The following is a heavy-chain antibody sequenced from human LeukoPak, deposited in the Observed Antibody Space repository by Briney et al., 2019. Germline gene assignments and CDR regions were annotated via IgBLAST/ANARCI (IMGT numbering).Heavy chain of an antibody. CDR3: ARDDLEVPDFDY. D-gene: IGHD3-10*01. CDR1: GFTFSSYS. V-gene: IGHV3-21*01. CDR2: ISSSSSYI. Sequence: GGSLRLSCAASGFTFSSYSMNWVRQAPGKGLEWVSSISSSSSYIYYADSVKGRFTTSRDNAKNSLYLQMNSLRAEDTAVYYCARDDLEVPDFDYWGQGTLVTVSS. J-gene: IGHJ4*02.